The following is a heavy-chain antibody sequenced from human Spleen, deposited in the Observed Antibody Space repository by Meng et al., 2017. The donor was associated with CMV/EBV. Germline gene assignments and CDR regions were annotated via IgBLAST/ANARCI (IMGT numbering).Heavy chain of an antibody. CDR1: GYTFTDYH. CDR2: ISPNSGVT. D-gene: IGHD6-19*01. CDR3: ARPRGQWLVYWFDP. J-gene: IGHJ5*02. V-gene: IGHV1-2*02. Sequence: KASGYTFTDYHIHWVRQAPGQGLEWMGWISPNSGVTNYAQRFQGRVTMTRDTPISTAYMELSNLRSDDTAVYYCARPRGQWLVYWFDPWGQGTLVTVSS.